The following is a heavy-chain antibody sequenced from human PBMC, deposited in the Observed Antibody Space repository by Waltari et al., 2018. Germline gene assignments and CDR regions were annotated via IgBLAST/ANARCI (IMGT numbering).Heavy chain of an antibody. D-gene: IGHD3-16*02. CDR1: GFTFENHG. CDR3: ARDTDGSY. Sequence: EVQLVESGGRVIRPGGSLRLSCAASGFTFENHGMGWVRQVPGRGLEWVSGLSWSTGSAGYAESVKGRFTIYRDNAKKSLYLQMNSVRVEDTALYYCARDTDGSYWGQGTLVTVSS. CDR2: LSWSTGSA. J-gene: IGHJ4*02. V-gene: IGHV3-20*04.